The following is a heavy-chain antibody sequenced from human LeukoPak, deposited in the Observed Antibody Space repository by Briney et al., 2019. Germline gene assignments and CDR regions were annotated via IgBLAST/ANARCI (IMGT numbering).Heavy chain of an antibody. V-gene: IGHV4-39*07. CDR1: GGSISSSSYY. Sequence: SETLSLTCTVSGGSISSSSYYWGWIRQPPGKELEWIGSIYYSGSTYYNPSLKSRVTMLPDTSKNQFSLRLTSVTAADTAVYYCARFSRWLPFESWGQGTLVTVSS. CDR3: ARFSRWLPFES. CDR2: IYYSGST. D-gene: IGHD5-12*01. J-gene: IGHJ4*02.